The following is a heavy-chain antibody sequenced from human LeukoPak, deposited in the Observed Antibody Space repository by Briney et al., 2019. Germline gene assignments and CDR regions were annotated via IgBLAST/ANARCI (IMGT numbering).Heavy chain of an antibody. CDR1: GFTFSSYW. CDR3: ARGGTVLYNYYGMDV. J-gene: IGHJ6*02. CDR2: IKQDGSEK. V-gene: IGHV3-7*01. D-gene: IGHD4-17*01. Sequence: GGSLRLSCAASGFTFSSYWMSWVRQAPGKGLEWVANIKQDGSEKYYVDSVKGRFTISRDNAKNSLYLQMNSLRAEDTAVYYCARGGTVLYNYYGMDVWGQGTTVTVSS.